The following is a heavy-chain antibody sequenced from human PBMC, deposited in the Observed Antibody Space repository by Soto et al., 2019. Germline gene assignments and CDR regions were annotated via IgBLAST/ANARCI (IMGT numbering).Heavy chain of an antibody. Sequence: GGSLRLSCAASGFTFSSYWIGWVRQMPGKGLEWMGIIYPGDSDTRYSPSFQGQVTISADKSISTAYLQWSSLKASDTAMYYCARHETMWYAAGSLKRWGQGTLVTVSS. CDR1: GFTFSSYW. V-gene: IGHV5-51*01. D-gene: IGHD6-19*01. CDR2: IYPGDSDT. J-gene: IGHJ4*02. CDR3: ARHETMWYAAGSLKR.